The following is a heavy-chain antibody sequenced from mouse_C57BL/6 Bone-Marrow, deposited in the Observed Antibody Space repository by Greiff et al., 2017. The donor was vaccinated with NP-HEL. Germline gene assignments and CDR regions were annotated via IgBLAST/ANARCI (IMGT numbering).Heavy chain of an antibody. CDR1: GYTFTSYD. CDR2: IYPRDGST. J-gene: IGHJ4*01. D-gene: IGHD1-1*01. Sequence: VQLVESGPELVKPGASVKLSCKASGYTFTSYDINWVKQRPGQGLEWIGWIYPRDGSTKYNEKFKGKATLTVDTSSSTAYMELHSLTSEDSAVYFCAREEAFGATVVVYYAMDYWGQGTSVTVSS. CDR3: AREEAFGATVVVYYAMDY. V-gene: IGHV1-85*01.